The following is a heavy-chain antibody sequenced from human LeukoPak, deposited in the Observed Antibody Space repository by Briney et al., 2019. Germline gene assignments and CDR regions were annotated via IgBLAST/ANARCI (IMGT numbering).Heavy chain of an antibody. CDR2: IKSKTDGGTT. Sequence: NPGGSLRLSCAASGFTFSNAWMSWVRQAPGRGLEWVGRIKSKTDGGTTDYAAPVKGRFAISRDDSKNMLYLQMNSLKTEDTAVYYCTTDRILTAAGRDYWGQGTLVTVSS. CDR1: GFTFSNAW. D-gene: IGHD6-13*01. J-gene: IGHJ4*02. CDR3: TTDRILTAAGRDY. V-gene: IGHV3-15*01.